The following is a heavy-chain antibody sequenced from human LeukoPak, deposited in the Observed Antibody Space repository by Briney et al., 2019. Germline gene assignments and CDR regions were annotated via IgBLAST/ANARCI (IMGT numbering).Heavy chain of an antibody. Sequence: ASVRVSCKASGYTFTSYGISWVRQAPGQGLEWMGWISAYNGNTNYAQKLQGRVTMTTDTSTSTAYMELRSLRSDDTAVYYCARAGGDYSRGAFDIWGQGTMVTVSS. J-gene: IGHJ3*02. V-gene: IGHV1-18*01. D-gene: IGHD4-17*01. CDR2: ISAYNGNT. CDR3: ARAGGDYSRGAFDI. CDR1: GYTFTSYG.